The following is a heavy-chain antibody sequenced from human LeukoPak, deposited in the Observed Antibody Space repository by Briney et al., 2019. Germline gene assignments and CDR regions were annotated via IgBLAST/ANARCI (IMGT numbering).Heavy chain of an antibody. V-gene: IGHV3-23*01. CDR3: AKDFYDFWSGFDY. CDR2: ISGSGGST. Sequence: GGSLRLSCTASGFTFNRDAMNWVRHAPGKGLEWVATISGSGGSTYYTDSVKGRFTISRDNFKNMVFLQMNSLKAEDTAIYYCAKDFYDFWSGFDYWGQGTLVTVSS. D-gene: IGHD3-3*01. J-gene: IGHJ4*02. CDR1: GFTFNRDA.